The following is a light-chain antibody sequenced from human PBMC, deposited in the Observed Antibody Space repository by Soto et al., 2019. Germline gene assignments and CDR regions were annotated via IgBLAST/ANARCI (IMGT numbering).Light chain of an antibody. CDR1: SSDVGGYNY. Sequence: QSALTQPASVSGSPGQSITISCTGTSSDVGGYNYVSWYQQYPGKAPKVMIYDVSNRPSGVSNRFSGSKSGNSASLAISGLQAEDEADYYCSSYTSSRNLMVFGGGTKLTVL. CDR3: SSYTSSRNLMV. V-gene: IGLV2-14*01. CDR2: DVS. J-gene: IGLJ2*01.